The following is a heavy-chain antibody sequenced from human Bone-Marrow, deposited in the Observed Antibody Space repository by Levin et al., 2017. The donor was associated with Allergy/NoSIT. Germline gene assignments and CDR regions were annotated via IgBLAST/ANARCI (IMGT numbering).Heavy chain of an antibody. Sequence: TGGSLRLSCAASVFTFSDYTMHWVRQAPGKGLEWVAVISYDGSTKYYADSVKGRFTISRDNSKNTLYIQMNSLIVDDTAVYYCAKDPNLQFMIRGVVTMDYWGQGTLLTVSS. D-gene: IGHD3-10*01. J-gene: IGHJ4*02. V-gene: IGHV3-30-3*01. CDR2: ISYDGSTK. CDR1: VFTFSDYT. CDR3: AKDPNLQFMIRGVVTMDY.